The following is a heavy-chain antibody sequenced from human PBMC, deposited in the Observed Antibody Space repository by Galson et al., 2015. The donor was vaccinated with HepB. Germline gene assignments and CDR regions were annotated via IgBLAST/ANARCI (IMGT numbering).Heavy chain of an antibody. CDR3: NKGSGELYHNGLDV. Sequence: LRLSCAGSGFTFRSYWMSWVRQAPGKGLEWVANIKQDGSEKYYADSVKGRFTISRDNAKNSLYVDMNGLRIEDTAVYYCNKGSGELYHNGLDVWGQGTTVTVSS. CDR1: GFTFRSYW. CDR2: IKQDGSEK. D-gene: IGHD3-10*01. V-gene: IGHV3-7*03. J-gene: IGHJ6*02.